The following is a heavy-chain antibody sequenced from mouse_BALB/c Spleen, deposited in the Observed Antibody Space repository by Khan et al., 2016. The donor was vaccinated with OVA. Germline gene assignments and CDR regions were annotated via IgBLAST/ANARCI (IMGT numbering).Heavy chain of an antibody. J-gene: IGHJ3*01. CDR2: ISNRGTTT. CDR3: AREGDGGCLAY. Sequence: EVELVESGGGFMQPGGSLKLSCAPSGFTFTDYYMYWVRQTPEKRLEWVAYISNRGTTTYYPDTVRGRFTISRDNDKTTLYLQLSRLGSDYTAIYFCAREGDGGCLAYWGQGTLVTVSA. V-gene: IGHV5-12*01. D-gene: IGHD1-1*02. CDR1: GFTFTDYY.